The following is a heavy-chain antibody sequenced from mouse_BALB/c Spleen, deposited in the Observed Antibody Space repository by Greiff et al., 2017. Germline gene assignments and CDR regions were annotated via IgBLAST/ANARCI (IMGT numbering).Heavy chain of an antibody. CDR1: GYSITSDYA. Sequence: EVKLVESGPGLVKPSQSLSLTCTVTGYSITSDYAWNWIRQFPGNKLEWMGYISYSGSTSYNPSLKSRISITRDTSKNQFFLQLNSVTTEDTATYYCARGGYYGAMDYWGQGTSVTVSS. CDR3: ARGGYYGAMDY. V-gene: IGHV3-2*02. CDR2: ISYSGST. J-gene: IGHJ4*01. D-gene: IGHD1-1*01.